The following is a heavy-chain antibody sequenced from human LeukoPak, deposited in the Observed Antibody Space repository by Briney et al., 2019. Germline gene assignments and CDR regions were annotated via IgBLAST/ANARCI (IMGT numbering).Heavy chain of an antibody. CDR1: GGTFSSYA. D-gene: IGHD3-3*01. CDR2: ITPILGIA. J-gene: IGHJ6*02. V-gene: IGHV1-69*04. CDR3: ARDPGITIFGVVILPPPRYYYYGMDV. Sequence: GASVKVSCKASGGTFSSYAISWVRQAPGQGLEWMGRITPILGIANYAQKFQGRVTITADKSTSTAYMELKSLRSDDTAVYYCARDPGITIFGVVILPPPRYYYYGMDVWGQGTTVTVSS.